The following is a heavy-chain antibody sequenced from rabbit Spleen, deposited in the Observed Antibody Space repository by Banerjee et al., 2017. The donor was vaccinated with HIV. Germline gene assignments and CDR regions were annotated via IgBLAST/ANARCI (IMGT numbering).Heavy chain of an antibody. D-gene: IGHD1-1*01. V-gene: IGHV1S45*01. J-gene: IGHJ4*01. CDR1: GFSFSSNW. CDR3: ARDLVAVIGWNFNL. Sequence: QEQLVESGGGLVKPEGSLTLSCTVSGFSFSSNWICWVRQAPGKGLEWIACIAAGSGASTYYASWAKGRFVMSRTSSTTVTLQMTSLTAADTATYVCARDLVAVIGWNFNLWGQGTLVTVS. CDR2: IAAGSGAST.